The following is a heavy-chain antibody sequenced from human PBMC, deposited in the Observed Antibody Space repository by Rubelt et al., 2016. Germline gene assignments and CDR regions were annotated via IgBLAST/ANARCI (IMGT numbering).Heavy chain of an antibody. D-gene: IGHD4-17*01. J-gene: IGHJ3*01. V-gene: IGHV4-39*07. CDR2: VYFTGSS. CDR3: ARDADYDDAFDV. Sequence: QLQLQESGPGLVKPSETLSLTCSVSGGSISRGGYYWVWIRRPPGKGLEWIGSVYFTGSSYYNPSLRSRVTISVDTSKNQFSLKLSSVTAADTAMYYCARDADYDDAFDVWGQGTMVTVSS. CDR1: GGSISRGGYY.